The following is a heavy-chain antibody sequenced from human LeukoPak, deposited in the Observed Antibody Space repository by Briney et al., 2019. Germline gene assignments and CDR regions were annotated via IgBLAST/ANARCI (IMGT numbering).Heavy chain of an antibody. CDR3: TSNLYSGSYYYAY. CDR2: IYHSGTT. D-gene: IGHD1-26*01. J-gene: IGHJ4*02. Sequence: SETLSLTCSVSNYSISRTYHWGWIRQPPGKGLEWIGTIYHSGTTYYSPSLKSRVTISIHTSRNQFSLKLSSVTAADTAMYYCTSNLYSGSYYYAYWGQGTLVTVSS. V-gene: IGHV4-38-2*02. CDR1: NYSISRTYH.